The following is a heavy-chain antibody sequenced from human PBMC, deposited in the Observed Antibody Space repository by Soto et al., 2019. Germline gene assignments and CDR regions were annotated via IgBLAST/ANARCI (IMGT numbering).Heavy chain of an antibody. Sequence: PSETLSLTCTVSGGSISSYYWSWIRQPPGKGLEWIGYIYYSGSTNYNPSLKSRVTISVDTSKNQFSLKLSSVTAADTAVYYCARRAGSSIEYWGQGTLVTVSS. J-gene: IGHJ4*02. CDR1: GGSISSYY. D-gene: IGHD6-6*01. CDR2: IYYSGST. V-gene: IGHV4-59*01. CDR3: ARRAGSSIEY.